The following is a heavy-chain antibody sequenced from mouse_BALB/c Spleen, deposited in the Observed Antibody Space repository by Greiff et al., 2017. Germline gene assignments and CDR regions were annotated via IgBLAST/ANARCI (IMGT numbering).Heavy chain of an antibody. CDR2: ISDGGSYT. V-gene: IGHV5-4*02. Sequence: VQLKESGGGLVKPGGSLKLSCAASGFTFSDYYMYWVRQTPEKRLEWVATISDGGSYTYYPDSVKGRFTISRDNAKNNLYLQMSSLKSEDTAMYYCARGSNLYYFDYWGQGTTLTVSS. CDR3: ARGSNLYYFDY. J-gene: IGHJ2*01. CDR1: GFTFSDYY. D-gene: IGHD1-1*01.